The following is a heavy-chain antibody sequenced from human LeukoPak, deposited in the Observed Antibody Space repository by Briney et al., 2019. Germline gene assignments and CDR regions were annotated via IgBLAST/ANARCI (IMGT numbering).Heavy chain of an antibody. V-gene: IGHV3-7*03. D-gene: IGHD6-19*01. CDR2: IKQDGSEK. CDR1: GFTFSESW. CDR3: ARGVAVAGDY. J-gene: IGHJ4*02. Sequence: PGGSLRLSCVVSGFTFSESWMSWVRQAPGKGLEWVANIKQDGSEKYYVDSVKGRFTISRDNAKNSLYLQMNSLRAEDTAVYYCARGVAVAGDYWGQGTLVTVSS.